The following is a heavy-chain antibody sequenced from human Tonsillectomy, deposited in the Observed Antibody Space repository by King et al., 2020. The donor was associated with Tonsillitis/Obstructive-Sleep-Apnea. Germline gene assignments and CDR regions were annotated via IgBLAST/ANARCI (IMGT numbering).Heavy chain of an antibody. V-gene: IGHV1-69*09. Sequence: QLVQSGAEVKKPGSSVKVSCKASGGTFSSHSICWVRQAPGQGPEWMGRIIPMFGIANYAQKFQGRVTITADKSTSTAYMELSSLRSEDTGVYYCAGGEGDIVALYHMDVLGKGTTVTVSS. CDR3: AGGEGDIVALYHMDV. CDR1: GGTFSSHS. J-gene: IGHJ6*03. CDR2: IIPMFGIA. D-gene: IGHD2-15*01.